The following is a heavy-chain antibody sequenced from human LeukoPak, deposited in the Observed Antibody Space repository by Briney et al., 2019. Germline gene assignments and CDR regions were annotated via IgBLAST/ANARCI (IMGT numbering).Heavy chain of an antibody. CDR2: IKQDGSDK. CDR1: EFTFSCFW. CDR3: ARDRAQYSSSSEFDY. D-gene: IGHD6-6*01. J-gene: IGHJ4*02. V-gene: IGHV3-7*01. Sequence: SGGSLRLSCAASEFTFSCFWMSWVRQAPGKGLEWVANIKQDGSDKYYVDSVKGRFTISRDNAKNSLYLQMNSLRAEDTAVYYCARDRAQYSSSSEFDYWGQGTLVTVSS.